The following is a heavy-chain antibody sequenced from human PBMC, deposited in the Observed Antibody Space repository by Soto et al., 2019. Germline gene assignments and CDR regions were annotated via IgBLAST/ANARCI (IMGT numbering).Heavy chain of an antibody. V-gene: IGHV3-21*01. CDR2: ISSSSSYI. Sequence: LRLSCAASGFTFSSYSMNWVRQAPGKGLEWVSSISSSSSYIYYADSVKGRFTISRDNAKNSLYLQMNSLRAEDTAVYYCARESSRFVVVVAAKRYYGMDVWGQGTTVTVSS. CDR3: ARESSRFVVVVAAKRYYGMDV. J-gene: IGHJ6*02. CDR1: GFTFSSYS. D-gene: IGHD2-15*01.